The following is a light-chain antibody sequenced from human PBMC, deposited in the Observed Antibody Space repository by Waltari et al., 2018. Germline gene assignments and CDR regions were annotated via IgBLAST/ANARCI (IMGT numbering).Light chain of an antibody. Sequence: QSALTQPASVSGSPGQSITIPCPRTSSHIGYYNYISLYQHHPGKAPNLIIYDLNNRPSGISNRFSGSKSGNTASLTISGLQAEDEADYYCSSYTRATTLPRVFGGGTKLTVL. CDR2: DLN. CDR3: SSYTRATTLPRV. J-gene: IGLJ3*02. V-gene: IGLV2-14*01. CDR1: SSHIGYYNY.